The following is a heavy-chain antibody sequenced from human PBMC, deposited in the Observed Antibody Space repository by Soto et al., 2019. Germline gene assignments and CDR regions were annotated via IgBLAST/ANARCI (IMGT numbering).Heavy chain of an antibody. CDR1: GFTFSNAW. V-gene: IGHV3-15*01. Sequence: GGSLRLSCAASGFTFSNAWMSWVRQAPGKGLEWVGRIKSKTDGGTTDYAAPVKGRFTISRDDSKNTLYLQMNSLKTEDTAVYYCTTGELALSFWHYYYYGMDVWGQGTTVTVSS. CDR3: TTGELALSFWHYYYYGMDV. D-gene: IGHD1-7*01. CDR2: IKSKTDGGTT. J-gene: IGHJ6*02.